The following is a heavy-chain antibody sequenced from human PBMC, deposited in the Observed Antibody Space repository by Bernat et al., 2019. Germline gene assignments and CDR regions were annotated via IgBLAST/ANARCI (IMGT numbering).Heavy chain of an antibody. CDR1: GFFFNSYV. V-gene: IGHV3-43*02. J-gene: IGHJ4*02. CDR2: INHDASVT. Sequence: EVQLVESGGGVIQPGGSLRLSCAPSGFFFNSYVMHWVRQAPGMGLEWVSRINHDASVTSYADSVKGRFTISRDNSKDSLYLQMHSLRAEDTALYYCVRDNANWDFDYWGRGTLVTVSS. D-gene: IGHD7-27*01. CDR3: VRDNANWDFDY.